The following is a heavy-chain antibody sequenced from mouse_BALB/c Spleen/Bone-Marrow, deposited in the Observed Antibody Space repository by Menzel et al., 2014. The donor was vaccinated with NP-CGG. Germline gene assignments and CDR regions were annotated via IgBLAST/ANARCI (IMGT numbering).Heavy chain of an antibody. Sequence: QVQLQQSGAELVKPGASVKLSCKTSGYTFTNYWIQWVKQRPGQGLGWIGEIFPGTGTTYYNEKFKGKATLTIDTSSSTVYMQLSSLTSEDSAVYFCARHYYGSSDAMDYWGQGPSVTVSS. V-gene: IGHV1S132*01. CDR1: GYTFTNYW. CDR2: IFPGTGTT. D-gene: IGHD1-1*01. CDR3: ARHYYGSSDAMDY. J-gene: IGHJ4*01.